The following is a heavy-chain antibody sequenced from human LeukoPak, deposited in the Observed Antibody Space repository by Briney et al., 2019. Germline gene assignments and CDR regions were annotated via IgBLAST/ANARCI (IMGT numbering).Heavy chain of an antibody. J-gene: IGHJ3*02. V-gene: IGHV3-49*04. CDR2: IRSKAYGGTT. Sequence: GGSLRLSCTASGFTFGDCVTSWVRQAPGKGLEWVGFIRSKAYGGTTKNTASVKGRFTISRDDSRSIAYLQMNSLKTEDTAVYYCTRRYNYDSSGYYYVRDAFDIWGQGTMVTVSS. D-gene: IGHD3-22*01. CDR3: TRRYNYDSSGYYYVRDAFDI. CDR1: GFTFGDCV.